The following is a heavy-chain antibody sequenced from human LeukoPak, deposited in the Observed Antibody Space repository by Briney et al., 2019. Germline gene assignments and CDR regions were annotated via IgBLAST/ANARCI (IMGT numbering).Heavy chain of an antibody. CDR3: ARGQPRCSGGSCSRGYGMDV. CDR1: GFTFSSHG. V-gene: IGHV3-30*03. CDR2: ISYDGSNK. Sequence: PGGSLRLSCAASGFTFSSHGMHWGRQAPGKGLEWVAVISYDGSNKYAGSVKGRFTISRDISKNTLYLQMNSLRAEDTAVYYCARGQPRCSGGSCSRGYGMDVWGQGNHGHRLL. J-gene: IGHJ6*02. D-gene: IGHD2-15*01.